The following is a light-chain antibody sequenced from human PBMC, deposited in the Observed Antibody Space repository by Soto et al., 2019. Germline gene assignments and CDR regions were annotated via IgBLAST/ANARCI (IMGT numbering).Light chain of an antibody. J-gene: IGKJ3*01. CDR3: QQYTTSPFT. V-gene: IGKV3-20*01. Sequence: EIVLTQSPGTLSLSPGERATLSCRASQSVSSSYLAWYQQKPGQAPRLLIYGASSRATGIPDRFSGSGSGADFTLTISRLEPEDFAVYYCQQYTTSPFTFGPGTKVDL. CDR1: QSVSSSY. CDR2: GAS.